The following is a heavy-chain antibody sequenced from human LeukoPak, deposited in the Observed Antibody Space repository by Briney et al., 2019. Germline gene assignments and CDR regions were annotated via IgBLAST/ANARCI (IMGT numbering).Heavy chain of an antibody. CDR2: IYYSGST. D-gene: IGHD3-22*01. Sequence: SETLSPTCTVSGGSISSYYWSWIRQPPGKGLEWIGYIYYSGSTNYNPSLKSRVTISVDTSKNQFSLKLSSVTAADTAVYYCARGWTDSSGFDYWGQGTLVTVSS. CDR3: ARGWTDSSGFDY. CDR1: GGSISSYY. V-gene: IGHV4-59*01. J-gene: IGHJ4*02.